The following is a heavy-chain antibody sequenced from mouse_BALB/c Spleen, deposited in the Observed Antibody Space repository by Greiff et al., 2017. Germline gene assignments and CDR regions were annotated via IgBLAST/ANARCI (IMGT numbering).Heavy chain of an antibody. V-gene: IGHV14-1*02. CDR2: IDPENGNT. CDR3: ARFDSSGDGFDY. Sequence: EVKLQESGAELVRPGASVKLSCKASGFNINDYYMHWVKQRPEQGLEWIGWIDPENGNTIYDPKFQGKASITADTSSNTAYLQLSSLTSEDTAVYYCARFDSSGDGFDYWGQGTTLTVSS. D-gene: IGHD3-2*01. CDR1: GFNINDYY. J-gene: IGHJ2*01.